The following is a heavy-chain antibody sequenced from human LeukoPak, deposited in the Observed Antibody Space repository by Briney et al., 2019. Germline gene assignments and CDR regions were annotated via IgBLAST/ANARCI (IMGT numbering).Heavy chain of an antibody. V-gene: IGHV1-8*03. J-gene: IGHJ6*03. CDR1: GYTFTSYD. CDR2: MDPNRGNT. Sequence: ASVKVSCKPSGYTFTSYDINWVRQATGQGLEWMGWMDPNRGNTDSAQKLQGRDTITRNTSFSTAYMELSSLRCEDTAVYYGASSYGSGRPYYMDVWGKGTTVTVSS. D-gene: IGHD3-10*01. CDR3: ASSYGSGRPYYMDV.